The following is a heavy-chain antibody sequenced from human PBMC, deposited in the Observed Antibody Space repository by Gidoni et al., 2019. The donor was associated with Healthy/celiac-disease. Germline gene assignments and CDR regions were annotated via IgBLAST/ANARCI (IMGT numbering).Heavy chain of an antibody. D-gene: IGHD6-6*01. CDR3: ERESMAARGWFDP. Sequence: QVQLHESGPGLVKPSQTLSLICTVSGAAFSSGGYYWSWIRQHPGKGVEWIGYSCYSGSSYYNPSRKSRVTRAEDTSKNQFSLKLSSVTAADTAVYYCERESMAARGWFDPWGQGTLVTVSS. J-gene: IGHJ5*02. CDR2: SCYSGSS. CDR1: GAAFSSGGYY. V-gene: IGHV4-31*03.